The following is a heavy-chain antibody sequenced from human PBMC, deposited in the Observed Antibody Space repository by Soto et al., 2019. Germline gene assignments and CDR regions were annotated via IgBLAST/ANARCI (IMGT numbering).Heavy chain of an antibody. CDR3: ARETDIYGDYDY. V-gene: IGHV3-66*01. Sequence: GGSLRLSCAASGFTVSSNYMSWVRQAPGKGLEWVSVIYSGGSTYYADSVKGRFTISRDNSKNTLYLQMNSLRAEDTAVYYCARETDIYGDYDYWGQGTLVTVSS. CDR1: GFTVSSNY. CDR2: IYSGGST. J-gene: IGHJ4*02. D-gene: IGHD4-17*01.